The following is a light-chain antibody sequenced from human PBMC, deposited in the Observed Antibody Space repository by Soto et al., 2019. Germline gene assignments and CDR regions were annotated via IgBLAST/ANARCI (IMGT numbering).Light chain of an antibody. CDR1: SSDVGGYNY. CDR3: SSYAGSNNFVV. Sequence: ALTQPPSASGSPGQSVTISCTGSSSDVGGYNYVSWYQQHPGKAPKLMIYEVSKRPSGVPDRFSGSKSGNTASLTVSGLQAEDEADYYCSSYAGSNNFVVFGGGTKLTVL. V-gene: IGLV2-8*01. J-gene: IGLJ2*01. CDR2: EVS.